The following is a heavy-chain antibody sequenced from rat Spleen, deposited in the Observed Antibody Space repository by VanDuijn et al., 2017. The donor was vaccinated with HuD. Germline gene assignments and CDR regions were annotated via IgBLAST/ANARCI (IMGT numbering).Heavy chain of an antibody. J-gene: IGHJ4*01. CDR3: ARGGGSGYGYVMDD. V-gene: IGHV5-22*01. CDR2: ITFEGSST. Sequence: EVQLVESGGGLVQPGGSLKLSCAASGFSFSDDYMAWVRQTPKKGLEWVASITFEGSSTYYGDSVKGRFTISSENAKSTLYLQMSSLRSEETATYYCARGGGSGYGYVMDDWGQGASVTVSS. D-gene: IGHD4-3*01. CDR1: GFSFSDDY.